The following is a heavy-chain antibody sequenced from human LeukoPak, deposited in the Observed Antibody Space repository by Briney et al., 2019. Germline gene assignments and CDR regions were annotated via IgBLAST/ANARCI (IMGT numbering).Heavy chain of an antibody. CDR3: ARAPGGFHGDYSPIGY. V-gene: IGHV3-30-3*01. CDR1: GFIFSSYA. CDR2: TSDDGTTK. Sequence: GGSLRLSCAASGFIFSSYAMHWVRQAPGKGLQWLALTSDDGTTKYYADSVKGRFTISRDNSQNTLYLQMNSLRVEETAMYYCARAPGGFHGDYSPIGYWGQGTLVTVSS. D-gene: IGHD4-17*01. J-gene: IGHJ4*02.